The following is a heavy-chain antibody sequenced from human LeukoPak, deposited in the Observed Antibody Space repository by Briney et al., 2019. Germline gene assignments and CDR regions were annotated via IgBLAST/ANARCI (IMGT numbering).Heavy chain of an antibody. J-gene: IGHJ3*02. D-gene: IGHD3-22*01. CDR3: ARAWYYYDSSGYSDAFDI. Sequence: SETLSLTCTVSGGSISSGSYYWSWIRQPAGKGLEWIGRIYTSGSTNYNPSLKSRVTTSVDTSKNQFSLKLSSVTAADTAVYYCARAWYYYDSSGYSDAFDIWGQGTMVTVSS. CDR1: GGSISSGSYY. CDR2: IYTSGST. V-gene: IGHV4-61*02.